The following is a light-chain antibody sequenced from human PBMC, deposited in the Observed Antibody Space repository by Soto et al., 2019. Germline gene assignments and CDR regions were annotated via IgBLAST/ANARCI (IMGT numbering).Light chain of an antibody. CDR3: QQYGSSPWT. CDR1: QSVTSTH. Sequence: EIVLTQSPGTLSLSPGERATLSCRASQSVTSTHLAWYQQKPGQAPRLLIYGASSRATGIPDRFSGSGSGTGFPLTISRLEPEGLAVYYCQQYGSSPWTFGQGTKVEIK. CDR2: GAS. J-gene: IGKJ1*01. V-gene: IGKV3-20*01.